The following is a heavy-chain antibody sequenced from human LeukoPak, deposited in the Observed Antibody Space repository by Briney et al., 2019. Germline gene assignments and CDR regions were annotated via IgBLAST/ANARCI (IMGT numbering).Heavy chain of an antibody. Sequence: AAVTVSCKASGYTFTSYGISWLRQAPAPGLEGMGLISAYNGNTNYAQKLQGRVTMTTDTSTSTAYMELRSLRSDDTAVYYCARDPGYSSGWYSNWFDPWGQGTLVTVSS. CDR2: ISAYNGNT. CDR1: GYTFTSYG. D-gene: IGHD6-19*01. J-gene: IGHJ5*02. V-gene: IGHV1-18*01. CDR3: ARDPGYSSGWYSNWFDP.